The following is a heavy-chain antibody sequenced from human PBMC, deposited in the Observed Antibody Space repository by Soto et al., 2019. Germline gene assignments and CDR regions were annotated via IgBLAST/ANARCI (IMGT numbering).Heavy chain of an antibody. D-gene: IGHD4-17*01. V-gene: IGHV4-59*08. Sequence: QVQLQESGPGLVKPSETLSLTCTVSGGSISSYYWSCIRQPPGKGLEWLGYIFYSGTTYYNPSLKSRDTISVDTSKNQFSLKLSSVTAADTAVYYCARHPTVTEYYFDYWGQGTLVTVSS. CDR1: GGSISSYY. J-gene: IGHJ4*02. CDR3: ARHPTVTEYYFDY. CDR2: IFYSGTT.